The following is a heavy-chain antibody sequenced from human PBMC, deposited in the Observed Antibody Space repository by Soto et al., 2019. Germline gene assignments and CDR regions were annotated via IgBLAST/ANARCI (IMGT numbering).Heavy chain of an antibody. V-gene: IGHV4-30-4*01. Sequence: SETLSLTCTVSGGSISSGYYYWSWIRQPPGKGLEWLGYIYYSGSSYYNPSLKSRITISVDTSKNQFSLNLSSVTAADTAVYYXXRLXEXXYSSGYXDYWXQGXLXTV. CDR3: XRLXEXXYSSGYXDY. CDR2: IYYSGSS. J-gene: IGHJ4*02. CDR1: GGSISSGYYY. D-gene: IGHD5-18*01.